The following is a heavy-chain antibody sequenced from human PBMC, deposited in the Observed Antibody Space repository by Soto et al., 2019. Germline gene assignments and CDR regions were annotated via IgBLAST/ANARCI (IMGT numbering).Heavy chain of an antibody. V-gene: IGHV1-3*01. CDR3: ARQYYDILTGYYWPFEY. D-gene: IGHD3-9*01. CDR2: INAGNGNT. J-gene: IGHJ4*02. Sequence: ASVKISCKASGYTFTSYAMHWVRQAPGQRLEWMGWINAGNGNTKYSQKFQGRVTITRDTSASTAYMELSSLRSEDTAVYYCARQYYDILTGYYWPFEYWGQGTLVTVSS. CDR1: GYTFTSYA.